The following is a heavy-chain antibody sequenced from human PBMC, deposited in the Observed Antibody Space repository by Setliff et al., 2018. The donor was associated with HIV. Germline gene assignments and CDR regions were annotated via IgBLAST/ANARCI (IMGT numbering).Heavy chain of an antibody. Sequence: QTGGSLRLSCVGSGFTFNGYAMNWVRQAPGKGLEWVSYISSSSSSIYYGDSVKGRFTISRDNAKNSLDLEMHSLTDEDTAVYYCARGQTSVTLQFDHWGQGTLVTVSS. CDR2: ISSSSSSI. J-gene: IGHJ4*02. CDR3: ARGQTSVTLQFDH. V-gene: IGHV3-48*02. D-gene: IGHD4-17*01. CDR1: GFTFNGYA.